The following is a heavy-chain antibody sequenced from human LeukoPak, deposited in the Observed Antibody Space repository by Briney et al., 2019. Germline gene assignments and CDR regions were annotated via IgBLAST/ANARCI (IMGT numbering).Heavy chain of an antibody. CDR2: ITDSAGST. V-gene: IGHV3-23*01. Sequence: GSLRLSCAASGFTFSSYAMSWVRQAPGEGLEWVSAITDSAGSTYHADSVKGRFTISRDNSKNTLYLQMNSLRAEDTAVYYCAKGSSGSRPYYFHYWGQGTLVTVSS. D-gene: IGHD3-10*01. J-gene: IGHJ4*02. CDR1: GFTFSSYA. CDR3: AKGSSGSRPYYFHY.